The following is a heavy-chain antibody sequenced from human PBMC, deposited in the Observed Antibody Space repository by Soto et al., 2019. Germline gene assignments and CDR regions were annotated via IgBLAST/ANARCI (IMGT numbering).Heavy chain of an antibody. CDR2: LYYSGST. CDR1: GGSIRSGGYY. Sequence: QVQLQESGPGLVKPSQPLSLTCTVSGGSIRSGGYYWTWIRQHPGKGLEWIGYLYYSGSTYYNPSLKSRVTRSGDTTKNQFSLKRSSVTVADTDVYYCARSVFPWGQGTLVTVSS. J-gene: IGHJ5*02. CDR3: ARSVFP. V-gene: IGHV4-31*03.